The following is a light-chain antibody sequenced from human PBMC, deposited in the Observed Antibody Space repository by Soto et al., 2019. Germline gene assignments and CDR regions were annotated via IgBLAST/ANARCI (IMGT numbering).Light chain of an antibody. CDR2: GAS. CDR1: QSVSSN. Sequence: EIVMTQSPATLSVSPGERATLSCRASQSVSSNLAWYQQKPGQAPRLLIYGASTRATGIPARFSGSGSGTEFTLPISSLQSEDFVVYYCQQYNNWPPFTFGPGTKVDIK. CDR3: QQYNNWPPFT. V-gene: IGKV3-15*01. J-gene: IGKJ3*01.